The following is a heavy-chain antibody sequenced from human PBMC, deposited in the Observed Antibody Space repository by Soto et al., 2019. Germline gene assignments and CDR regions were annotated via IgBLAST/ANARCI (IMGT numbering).Heavy chain of an antibody. CDR3: ARDRRIAAAGTGYYYGMDV. CDR1: GGSISSGGYY. J-gene: IGHJ6*02. D-gene: IGHD6-13*01. V-gene: IGHV4-31*03. CDR2: IYYGGST. Sequence: PSETLSLTCTVSGGSISSGGYYWSWIRQHPGKGLEWIGYIYYGGSTYYNPSLKSRVTISVDTSKNQFSLKLSSVTAADTAVYYCARDRRIAAAGTGYYYGMDVWGQGTTVTVSS.